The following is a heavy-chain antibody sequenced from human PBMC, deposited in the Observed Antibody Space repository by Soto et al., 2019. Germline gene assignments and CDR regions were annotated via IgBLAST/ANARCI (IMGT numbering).Heavy chain of an antibody. J-gene: IGHJ2*01. D-gene: IGHD2-15*01. CDR3: ARYGGTAIWYFDI. V-gene: IGHV4-34*01. Sequence: QVRLQQWGAGLLKPSETLSLTCAVYGASFTGYYWTWLRQSPGKGLEWIGEVSHSGTAKYNPSLMSRVTISLDTSKSQCSLELTSVTAADTAVYYCARYGGTAIWYFDIWGRGTSVSVSS. CDR2: VSHSGTA. CDR1: GASFTGYY.